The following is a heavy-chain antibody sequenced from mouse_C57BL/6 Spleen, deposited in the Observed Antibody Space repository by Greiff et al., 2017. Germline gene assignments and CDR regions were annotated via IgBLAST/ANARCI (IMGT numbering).Heavy chain of an antibody. Sequence: EVQGVESGGGLVKPGGSLKLSCAASGFTFSSYTMSWVRQTPEKRLEWVATISGGGGNTYYPDSVKGRFTISRDNAKNTLYLQMSSLRSEDTALYYCARQKSSPWYFEVWGTGTTVTVSS. V-gene: IGHV5-9*01. D-gene: IGHD1-1*01. CDR2: ISGGGGNT. CDR1: GFTFSSYT. CDR3: ARQKSSPWYFEV. J-gene: IGHJ1*03.